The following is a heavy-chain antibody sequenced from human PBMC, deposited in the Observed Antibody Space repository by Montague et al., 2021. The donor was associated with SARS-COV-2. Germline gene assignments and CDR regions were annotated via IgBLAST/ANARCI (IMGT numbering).Heavy chain of an antibody. D-gene: IGHD3-3*01. V-gene: IGHV4-39*01. J-gene: IGHJ3*02. CDR2: IYYSGST. CDR1: GASITTYY. Sequence: SETLSLTCSVSGASITTYYWGWVRQPPGKGLEWIGSIYYSGSTYYTPSLKSRVTISVDTSKNQFSLRLSSVTAADTAVYYCARHSGRDTIFGVVIIFDAFDIWGQGTMVTVSS. CDR3: ARHSGRDTIFGVVIIFDAFDI.